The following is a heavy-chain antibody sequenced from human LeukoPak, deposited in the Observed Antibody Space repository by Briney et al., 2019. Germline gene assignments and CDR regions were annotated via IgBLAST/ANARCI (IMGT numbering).Heavy chain of an antibody. J-gene: IGHJ3*02. V-gene: IGHV5-51*01. CDR3: AMSYYYDSSGYPRDAFDI. CDR2: IYPGDSDT. CDR1: GYSFTSYW. Sequence: GESLKISCKGSGYSFTSYWIGWVRQMPGKGLEWMGIIYPGDSDTRYSPSFQGQVTISADKSISTAYLQWSSLKASDTAMYYCAMSYYYDSSGYPRDAFDIWGQGTMVTVSS. D-gene: IGHD3-22*01.